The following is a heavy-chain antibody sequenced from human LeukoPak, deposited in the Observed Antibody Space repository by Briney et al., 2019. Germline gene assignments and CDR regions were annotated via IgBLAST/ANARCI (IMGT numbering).Heavy chain of an antibody. V-gene: IGHV1-46*03. D-gene: IGHD2-2*01. CDR1: XXTFTSYY. CDR3: ARGEDIVVVPAAMAFDY. Sequence: ASVKXXXXXXXXTFTSYYMXWVRQAPGQGLEGRGXINPSGASTSYAQKFQGRVTMTRATSTSTVYMELSSLRSEDTAVYYCARGEDIVVVPAAMAFDYWGQGTLVTVSS. J-gene: IGHJ4*02. CDR2: INPSGAST.